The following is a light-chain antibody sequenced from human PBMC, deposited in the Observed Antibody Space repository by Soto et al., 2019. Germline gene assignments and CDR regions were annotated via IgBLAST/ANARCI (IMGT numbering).Light chain of an antibody. J-gene: IGKJ4*01. CDR3: MQTLQSPLT. V-gene: IGKV2-28*01. Sequence: DIVMTQSPLSLPVTPGEPASISCRSSQSLLHSNGYKYLDWYLQKPVQSPQLLIYLGSNRASGVPDRLSGSGSGTDFTLKISRVEAEDVGVYYCMQTLQSPLTFGGGTKVEIK. CDR2: LGS. CDR1: QSLLHSNGYKY.